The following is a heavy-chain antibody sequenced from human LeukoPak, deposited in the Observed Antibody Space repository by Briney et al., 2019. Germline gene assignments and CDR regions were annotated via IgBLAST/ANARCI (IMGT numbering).Heavy chain of an antibody. J-gene: IGHJ6*03. D-gene: IGHD3-22*01. CDR1: GGSFSGYY. CDR3: ARYVYDSSGYYYYYYYMDV. CDR2: INHSGST. Sequence: SETLSLTCAVYGGSFSGYYWSWIRQPPGKGLEWIGEINHSGSTNYNPSLKSRVTISVDMSKNQFSLKLSSVTAADTAVYYCARYVYDSSGYYYYYYYMDVWGKGTTVTVSS. V-gene: IGHV4-34*01.